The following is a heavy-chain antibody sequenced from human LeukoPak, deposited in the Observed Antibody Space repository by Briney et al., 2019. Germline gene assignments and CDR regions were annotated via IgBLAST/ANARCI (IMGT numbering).Heavy chain of an antibody. CDR1: GFTFDDYA. Sequence: GRSLRLSCAASGFTFDDYAMHWVRQAPGKGLEWVSGISWNSGSIGYADSVKGRFTISRDNAKNSLYLQTNSLRAEDTALYYCAKGADYYGSGSYVWYFDLWGRGTLVTVSS. D-gene: IGHD3-10*01. V-gene: IGHV3-9*01. CDR3: AKGADYYGSGSYVWYFDL. CDR2: ISWNSGSI. J-gene: IGHJ2*01.